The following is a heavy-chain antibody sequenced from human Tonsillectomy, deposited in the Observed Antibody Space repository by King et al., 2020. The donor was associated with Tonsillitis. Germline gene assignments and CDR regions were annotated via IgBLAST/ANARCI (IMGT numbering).Heavy chain of an antibody. CDR3: AKQYGHNYGSFDS. Sequence: VQLVESGGGLVQPGGSLRLSCAASGFAFSSYALNWVRQTPGEGLGWVAGISGSGGNPLHAESGEGRFIISRDNSKNTLYLQMNSLRAEDTALYFCAKQYGHNYGSFDSWGQGVVVIVSS. CDR1: GFAFSSYA. J-gene: IGHJ4*02. V-gene: IGHV3-23*04. D-gene: IGHD5-18*01. CDR2: ISGSGGNP.